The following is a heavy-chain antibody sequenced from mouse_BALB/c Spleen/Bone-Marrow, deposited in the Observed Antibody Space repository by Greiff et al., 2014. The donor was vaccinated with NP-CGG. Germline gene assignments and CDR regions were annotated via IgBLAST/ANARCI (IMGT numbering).Heavy chain of an antibody. D-gene: IGHD1-1*01. CDR3: ARRATVVATSYFDY. V-gene: IGHV1-87*01. Sequence: VQLQQSGAELARPGASVKLSCKASGYTFTSYWMHWVKQRPGQGLDWIGAIYPGDGDTRYTQKFKGKATLTADKSSSTAYMQLSSLASEDSAVYYCARRATVVATSYFDYWGQGTTLTVSS. CDR1: GYTFTSYW. CDR2: IYPGDGDT. J-gene: IGHJ2*01.